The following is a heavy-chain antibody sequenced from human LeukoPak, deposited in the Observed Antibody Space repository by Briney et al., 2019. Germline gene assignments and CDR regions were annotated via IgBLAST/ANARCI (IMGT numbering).Heavy chain of an antibody. D-gene: IGHD1-26*01. J-gene: IGHJ4*02. CDR1: GFTFSSYG. V-gene: IGHV3-30*02. CDR3: AKAPLSGRYSTHFDY. CDR2: IRYDGSNK. Sequence: GGSLRLSCAASGFTFSSYGMHWVRQAPGKGLEWVAFIRYDGSNKYYADSVKGRFTISRDNSKNTLYLQMNSLRAEDTAVYYCAKAPLSGRYSTHFDYWGQGTLVTVSS.